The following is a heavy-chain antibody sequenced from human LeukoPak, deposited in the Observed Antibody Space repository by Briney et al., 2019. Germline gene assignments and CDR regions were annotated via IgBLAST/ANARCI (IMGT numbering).Heavy chain of an antibody. D-gene: IGHD3-3*01. V-gene: IGHV1-18*01. Sequence: ASVKVSCKASGYTFTSYGISWVRQAPGRGLEWMGWISAYNGNTNYAQKLQGRVTMTTDTSTSTAYMELRSLRSDDTAVYYCARGVLRFLEWLQPDAFDIWGQGTMVTVSS. CDR2: ISAYNGNT. CDR1: GYTFTSYG. J-gene: IGHJ3*02. CDR3: ARGVLRFLEWLQPDAFDI.